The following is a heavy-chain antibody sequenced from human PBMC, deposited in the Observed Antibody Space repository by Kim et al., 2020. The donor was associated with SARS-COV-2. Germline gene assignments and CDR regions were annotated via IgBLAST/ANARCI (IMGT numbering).Heavy chain of an antibody. Sequence: ADSVKGRFTISRDNSKNTLYLQMTSLRAEDTAVYYCALGGDYYDSGSFDYWGQGTLVTVSS. CDR3: ALGGDYYDSGSFDY. J-gene: IGHJ4*02. D-gene: IGHD3-10*01. V-gene: IGHV3-53*01.